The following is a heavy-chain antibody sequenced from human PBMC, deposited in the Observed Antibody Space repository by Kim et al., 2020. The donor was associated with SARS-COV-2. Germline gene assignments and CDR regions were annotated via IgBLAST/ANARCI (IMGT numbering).Heavy chain of an antibody. CDR2: IYYSGST. D-gene: IGHD3-22*01. Sequence: SETLSLTCTVSGGSISSGGYYWSWIRQLPGKGLEWIGYIYYSGSTYYNPSLKSRVTISVDTSKNQFSLKLGSVTAADTAVYYCAREPDYYDSSGYPNWFDPWGQGTLVTVSS. CDR3: AREPDYYDSSGYPNWFDP. V-gene: IGHV4-31*03. J-gene: IGHJ5*02. CDR1: GGSISSGGYY.